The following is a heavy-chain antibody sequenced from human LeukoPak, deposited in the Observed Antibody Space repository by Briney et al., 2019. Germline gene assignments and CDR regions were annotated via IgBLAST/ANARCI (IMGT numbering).Heavy chain of an antibody. CDR1: GFTFSSYA. Sequence: GGSLRLSCAASGFTFSSYAMSWVRQAPGKGLEWVSSISSSSSYIYYADSVKGRFTISRDNAKNSLYLQMNSLRAEDTAVYYCARDMTHYYDSSGPTFFQHWGQGTLVTVSS. V-gene: IGHV3-21*01. CDR3: ARDMTHYYDSSGPTFFQH. CDR2: ISSSSSYI. J-gene: IGHJ1*01. D-gene: IGHD3-22*01.